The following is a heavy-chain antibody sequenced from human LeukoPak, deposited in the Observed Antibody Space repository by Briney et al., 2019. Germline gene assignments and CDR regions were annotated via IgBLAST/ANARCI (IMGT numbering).Heavy chain of an antibody. CDR3: AKDLGARGVGATPAD. Sequence: GGSLRLSCAASGFTFGSYAMTWVRQAPGKGLEWVSYISDSGGSTHYADSVKGRFTISRDNSKNTVYLQMNSLRVEDTAMYYCAKDLGARGVGATPADWGQGTLVTVSS. J-gene: IGHJ4*02. V-gene: IGHV3-23*01. CDR1: GFTFGSYA. D-gene: IGHD1-26*01. CDR2: ISDSGGST.